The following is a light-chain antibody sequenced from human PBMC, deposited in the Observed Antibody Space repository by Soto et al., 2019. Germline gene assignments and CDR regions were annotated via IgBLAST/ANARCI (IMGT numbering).Light chain of an antibody. CDR2: RNN. J-gene: IGLJ2*01. CDR3: AAWDDSPGV. CDR1: SSNIGSNY. V-gene: IGLV1-47*01. Sequence: QSVLTQPPSASGTPGQRVTISCSGSSSNIGSNYVYWYQQLPGTAPKLLIYRNNQRPSGVPDRFSGSMSGTSASLAISGLRSEDEADYYCAAWDDSPGVFGGGTKLTVL.